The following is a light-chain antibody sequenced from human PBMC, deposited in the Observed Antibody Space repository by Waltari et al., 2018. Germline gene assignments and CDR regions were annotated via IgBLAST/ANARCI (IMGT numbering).Light chain of an antibody. CDR1: QSVSSSY. CDR2: GAS. Sequence: IVLTQSPGTLSLSPGERATLSCRASQSVSSSYLAWYQQKPGQAPRRLIYGASSRATGIPDRFSGSGSGTDFTLTISRLEPEDVAVYYCQQYGSSPRTFGQGTKLEIK. J-gene: IGKJ2*01. CDR3: QQYGSSPRT. V-gene: IGKV3-20*01.